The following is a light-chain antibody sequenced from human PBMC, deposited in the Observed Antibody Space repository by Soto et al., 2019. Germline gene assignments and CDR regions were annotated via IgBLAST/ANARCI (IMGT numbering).Light chain of an antibody. CDR3: QQYEDWPPT. J-gene: IGKJ1*01. V-gene: IGKV3-15*01. CDR2: AAS. CDR1: QSVGFR. Sequence: VMISLVAALLVYKGDGATLSCRASQSVGFRLAWYQQTPGTAPRPLIFAASSGATGIPARISGSGSGTDFTLTISCLQSEDFAVYYCQQYEDWPPTFGRGTRWIS.